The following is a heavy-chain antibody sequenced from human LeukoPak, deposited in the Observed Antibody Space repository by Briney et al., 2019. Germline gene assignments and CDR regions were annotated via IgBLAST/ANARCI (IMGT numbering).Heavy chain of an antibody. D-gene: IGHD6-13*01. CDR1: GYTFTSYD. J-gene: IGHJ5*02. V-gene: IGHV1-8*01. CDR3: ARGDSSSSANWFDP. Sequence: GASVKVSCKASGYTFTSYDINWVRQATGQGLEWMGWMNPNSGNTGYAQKFQGRVTMTRNTSLSTAYMELSSLRSEDTAVYYCARGDSSSSANWFDPWGQGTLVTVSS. CDR2: MNPNSGNT.